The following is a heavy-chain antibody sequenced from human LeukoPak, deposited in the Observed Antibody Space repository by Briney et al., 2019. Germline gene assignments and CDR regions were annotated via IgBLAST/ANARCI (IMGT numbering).Heavy chain of an antibody. J-gene: IGHJ5*02. D-gene: IGHD3-3*01. V-gene: IGHV4-38-2*01. Sequence: PSETLSLTCAVSGYSISSGYHWAWIRQPPGKGLEWIGSMSHSGSTYYNPSLKSRVTMSVDTSKNQFSVKLSSVSAADTAVYYCARGRLSYYDFWSGRYNWFDPWGQGTLVTVSS. CDR1: GYSISSGYH. CDR2: MSHSGST. CDR3: ARGRLSYYDFWSGRYNWFDP.